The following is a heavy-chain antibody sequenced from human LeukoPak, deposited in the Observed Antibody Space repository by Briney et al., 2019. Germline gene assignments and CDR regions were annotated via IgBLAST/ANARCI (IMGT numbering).Heavy chain of an antibody. V-gene: IGHV3-74*01. CDR1: GFTFSSYW. J-gene: IGHJ3*01. CDR3: AGVRADGYRAFDV. Sequence: GGSLRLSCAASGFTFSSYWMHWVRQAPGEGLVWVSRIDPDDSGSTYADSVKGRFTISRDNAKNTLWLQMNSLRADDTAVYYCAGVRADGYRAFDVWGQGTVVAVSS. CDR2: IDPDDSGS. D-gene: IGHD5-18*01.